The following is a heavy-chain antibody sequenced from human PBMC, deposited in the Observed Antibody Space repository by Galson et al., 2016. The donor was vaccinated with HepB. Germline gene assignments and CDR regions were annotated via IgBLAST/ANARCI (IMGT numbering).Heavy chain of an antibody. V-gene: IGHV4-4*02. J-gene: IGHJ6*02. CDR2: IYRTGTT. CDR3: ARYIWFGEKYGMNG. D-gene: IGHD3-10*01. CDR1: GGSISSDNW. Sequence: SETLSLTCAVSGGSISSDNWWSWVRQPPGKGLEWFGEIYRTGTTYNIPSFKSRVTISVATSRNNFSLKLRSVTAADMTWYYCARYIWFGEKYGMNGWGQGTTVIVSS.